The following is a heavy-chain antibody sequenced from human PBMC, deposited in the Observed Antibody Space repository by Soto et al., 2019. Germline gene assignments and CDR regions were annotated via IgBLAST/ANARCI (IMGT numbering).Heavy chain of an antibody. Sequence: EVQLVESGGDLVQPGGSLRLSCAASGFTFSSYSRNWVRQAPGKGLEWVSYISNSNSTIYYADSVKGRFTISRDNAKNSLYLQMNSLRAEDTAVYYCARVTTVVTPGYWGQGTLVTVSS. CDR2: ISNSNSTI. CDR3: ARVTTVVTPGY. J-gene: IGHJ4*02. D-gene: IGHD4-17*01. V-gene: IGHV3-48*01. CDR1: GFTFSSYS.